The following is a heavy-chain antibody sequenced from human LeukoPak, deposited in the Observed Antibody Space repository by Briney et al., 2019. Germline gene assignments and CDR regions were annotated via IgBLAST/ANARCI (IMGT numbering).Heavy chain of an antibody. Sequence: ASVRVSCKASGYTFTDDGISWVRQGPGQGLEWVGWISPYNGDTKYADKVLGRVTMSADISTTTAYMELRSLRSDDTAVYYCARIQVNWFGEVTSLSPPNYGMDVWGQGTTVIVSS. CDR1: GYTFTDDG. D-gene: IGHD3-10*01. CDR3: ARIQVNWFGEVTSLSPPNYGMDV. CDR2: ISPYNGDT. V-gene: IGHV1-18*01. J-gene: IGHJ6*02.